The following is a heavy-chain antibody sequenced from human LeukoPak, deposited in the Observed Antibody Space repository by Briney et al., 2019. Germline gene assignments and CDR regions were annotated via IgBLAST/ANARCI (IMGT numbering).Heavy chain of an antibody. V-gene: IGHV4-59*01. J-gene: IGHJ4*02. CDR1: GGSISSYY. CDR2: IYYSGST. CDR3: ASRSSIWSGYQDTLYYFDS. D-gene: IGHD3-3*01. Sequence: SETLSLTCTVSGGSISSYYWSWIRQPPGKRLEWIGHIYYSGSTNYNPSLKSRVTISVDTSKNQFSLKLSSVTAADTAVYYCASRSSIWSGYQDTLYYFDSWGKGTLVTVSS.